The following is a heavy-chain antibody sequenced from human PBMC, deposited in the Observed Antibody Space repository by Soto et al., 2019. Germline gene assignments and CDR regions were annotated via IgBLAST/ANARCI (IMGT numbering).Heavy chain of an antibody. CDR1: GFSLSTSGVG. V-gene: IGHV2-5*01. CDR3: AHSLPPSYYVFWSGYRARYNWFDP. Sequence: QITLKESGPTLVNPTQTLTLTCTFSGFSLSTSGVGVGWIRQPPGKALEWLALIYWNDDKRYSPSLKSRLTITEDTSKNQVVLTMTNMDPVDTATYYCAHSLPPSYYVFWSGYRARYNWFDPWGQGTLVTVSS. D-gene: IGHD3-3*01. CDR2: IYWNDDK. J-gene: IGHJ5*02.